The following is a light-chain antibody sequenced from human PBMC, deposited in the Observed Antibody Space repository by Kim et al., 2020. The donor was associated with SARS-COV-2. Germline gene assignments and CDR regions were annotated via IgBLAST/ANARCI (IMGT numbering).Light chain of an antibody. Sequence: GQSVTISCTGTSSDVGAYNYVFWYQRHPGKAPKLMLYDVTKRPSGVPDRFSGSKSGNTASLTISGLQAEDEADYYCCSYTDSNTLIFGGGTQLTVL. CDR2: DVT. CDR3: CSYTDSNTLI. CDR1: SSDVGAYNY. V-gene: IGLV2-11*01. J-gene: IGLJ2*01.